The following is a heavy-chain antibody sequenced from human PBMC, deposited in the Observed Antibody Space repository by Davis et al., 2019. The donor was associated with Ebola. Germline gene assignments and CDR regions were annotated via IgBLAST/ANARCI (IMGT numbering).Heavy chain of an antibody. D-gene: IGHD6-6*01. CDR1: GYTFTKYY. V-gene: IGHV1-46*01. CDR3: ATSIEAAPFDY. Sequence: SVPVSCKASGYTFTKYYMHWVRQAPGQGLKWMGLINPGGGGTSYAQRFQGRVTMTRETSTSTVYMELSSLRSEDTAVYYCATSIEAAPFDYWGQGTLVTVSS. CDR2: INPGGGGT. J-gene: IGHJ4*02.